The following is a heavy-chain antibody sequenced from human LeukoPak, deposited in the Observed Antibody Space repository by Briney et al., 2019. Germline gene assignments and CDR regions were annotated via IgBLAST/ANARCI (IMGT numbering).Heavy chain of an antibody. D-gene: IGHD6-19*01. V-gene: IGHV3-48*03. CDR1: GFTFSRYG. J-gene: IGHJ4*02. CDR3: ARVQRGIAVALDY. CDR2: ISTTGSSI. Sequence: PGGTLRLSCAASGFTFSRYGMSWVRQAPGKGLEWVSYISTTGSSIYYADSVKGRFTISRDNVKNLLYLQMNSLRAEDTAVYYCARVQRGIAVALDYWGQGTLATVSS.